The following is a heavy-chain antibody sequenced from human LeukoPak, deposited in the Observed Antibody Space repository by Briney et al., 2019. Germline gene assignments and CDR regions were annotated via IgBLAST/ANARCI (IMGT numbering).Heavy chain of an antibody. J-gene: IGHJ4*02. CDR1: GGSISSSSYY. D-gene: IGHD1-26*01. Sequence: PSETLSLTCTVSGGSISSSSYYWGWIRQPPGKGLEWIGSIYYSGSTYYNPSLKSRVTISVDTSKNQFSLKLSPVTAADTAVYYCARNGGSYYGGFDYWGQGTLVTVSS. V-gene: IGHV4-39*01. CDR3: ARNGGSYYGGFDY. CDR2: IYYSGST.